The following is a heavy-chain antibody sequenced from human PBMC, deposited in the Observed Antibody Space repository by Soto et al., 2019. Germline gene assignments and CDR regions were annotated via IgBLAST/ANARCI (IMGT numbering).Heavy chain of an antibody. J-gene: IGHJ2*01. Sequence: SETLSLTCTVSGGSISSSSYYWGWIRQPPGKGLEWIGSIYYSGSTYYNPSLKSRVTISVDTSKNQFPLKLSSVTAADTAVYYCARNDYYYDSSGYYGWYFDLWGRGTLVTVSS. D-gene: IGHD3-22*01. V-gene: IGHV4-39*01. CDR1: GGSISSSSYY. CDR2: IYYSGST. CDR3: ARNDYYYDSSGYYGWYFDL.